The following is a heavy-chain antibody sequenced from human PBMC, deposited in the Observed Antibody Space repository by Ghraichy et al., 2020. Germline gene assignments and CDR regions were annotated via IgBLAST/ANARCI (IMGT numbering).Heavy chain of an antibody. CDR1: GFTFSSHF. D-gene: IGHD1-26*01. J-gene: IGHJ4*02. CDR2: ISSSSGTM. CDR3: ARAGGAVGHFDY. V-gene: IGHV3-48*02. Sequence: GGSLRLSCAASGFTFSSHFMNWVRQAPGKGLEWVSYISSSSGTMYYADSVRGRFTISRDNAKNSLYLQMNSLREEDTAVYYCARAGGAVGHFDYWGQGTLVTVSS.